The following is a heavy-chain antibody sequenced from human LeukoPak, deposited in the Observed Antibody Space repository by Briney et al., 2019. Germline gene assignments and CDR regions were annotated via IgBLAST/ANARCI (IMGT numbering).Heavy chain of an antibody. V-gene: IGHV1-46*01. CDR3: ARGPGTYIDY. CDR2: INLSGGST. J-gene: IGHJ4*02. CDR1: GYTFTSYY. Sequence: AAAKVSCKASGYTFTSYYVHWVRQAPGPGLEWMGMINLSGGSTTYSQKFQGRITMTRGTSTSTVYMELSSLRSEDTAVYYCARGPGTYIDYWGQGTLVTVS. D-gene: IGHD3-10*01.